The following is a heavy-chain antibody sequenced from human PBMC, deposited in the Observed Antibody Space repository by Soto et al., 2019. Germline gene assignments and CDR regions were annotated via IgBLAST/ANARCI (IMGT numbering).Heavy chain of an antibody. J-gene: IGHJ5*02. CDR2: ISYDGSNK. CDR1: GFTFSSYA. CDR3: ARARSPYSSGWYWFDP. V-gene: IGHV3-30-3*01. D-gene: IGHD6-19*01. Sequence: GGSLRLSCAASGFTFSSYAMHWVRQAPGKGLEWVAVISYDGSNKYYADSVKGRFTISRDSSKNTLYLQMNSLRAEDTAVYYCARARSPYSSGWYWFDPWGQGTLVTVSS.